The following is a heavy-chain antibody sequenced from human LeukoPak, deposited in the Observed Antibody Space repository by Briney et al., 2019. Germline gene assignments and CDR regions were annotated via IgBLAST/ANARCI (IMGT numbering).Heavy chain of an antibody. CDR3: ARDRGTISSWYRQVWSWSFDY. Sequence: ASVKVSFKASVYTFTSYGISWVRQAPGQGLEWMGWISAYNGNTNYAQKLQGRVTMTTDASTSTAYMELRSLRSDDTAVYYCARDRGTISSWYRQVWSWSFDYWGQGTLVTVSS. J-gene: IGHJ4*02. CDR2: ISAYNGNT. CDR1: VYTFTSYG. V-gene: IGHV1-18*01. D-gene: IGHD6-13*01.